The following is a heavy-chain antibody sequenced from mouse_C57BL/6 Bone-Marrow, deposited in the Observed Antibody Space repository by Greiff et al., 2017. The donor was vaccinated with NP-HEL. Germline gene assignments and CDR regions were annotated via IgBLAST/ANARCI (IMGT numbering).Heavy chain of an antibody. J-gene: IGHJ1*03. Sequence: EVKLMESGGGLVQSGRSLRLSCATSGFTFSDFYMEWVRQAPGKGLEWIAASRNKANDYTTEYSASVKGRFIVSRDTSQSILYLQMNALRAEDTAIYYCARGYDYDGYFDVWGTGTTVTVSS. CDR2: SRNKANDYTT. V-gene: IGHV7-1*01. CDR1: GFTFSDFY. D-gene: IGHD2-4*01. CDR3: ARGYDYDGYFDV.